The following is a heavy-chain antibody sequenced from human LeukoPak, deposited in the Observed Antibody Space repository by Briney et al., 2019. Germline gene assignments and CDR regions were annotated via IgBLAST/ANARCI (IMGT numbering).Heavy chain of an antibody. CDR3: ASLYGSGIYTTGNFDY. CDR2: INQSGST. Sequence: SETLSLTCAVYGGSFSGYYWSWIRQPPGKGLEWIGEINQSGSTNYNPSLKSRVTISVDTSKNQFSLKLSSVTAADTAVYYCASLYGSGIYTTGNFDYWGQGTLVTVSS. CDR1: GGSFSGYY. J-gene: IGHJ4*02. V-gene: IGHV4-34*01. D-gene: IGHD3-10*01.